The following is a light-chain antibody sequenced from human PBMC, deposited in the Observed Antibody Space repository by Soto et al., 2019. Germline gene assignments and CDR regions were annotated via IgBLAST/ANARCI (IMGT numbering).Light chain of an antibody. V-gene: IGLV2-14*01. CDR3: SSYTSSSTLG. CDR1: SSDVGGYNY. Sequence: QSALTQPASVSGSPGQSITISCTGTSSDVGGYNYVSWYQQHPGKAPKLMIYDVSNRPSGVSNRFSGSKSGNTASLTISGLQAEDEADYHCSSYTSSSTLGFGGGTQLTVL. CDR2: DVS. J-gene: IGLJ3*02.